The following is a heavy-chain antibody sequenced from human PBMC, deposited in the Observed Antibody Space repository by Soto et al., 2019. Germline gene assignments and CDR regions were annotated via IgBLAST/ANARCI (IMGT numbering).Heavy chain of an antibody. CDR2: IYYSGST. J-gene: IGHJ4*02. Sequence: SETLSLTCTVSGGSISSYYWSWIRQPPGKGLEWIGYIYYSGSTNYNPSLKSRVTISVDTSKNQFSLKLSSVTAADTAVYYCAREVLDGYFDYWGQGTLVTVSS. V-gene: IGHV4-59*01. D-gene: IGHD2-15*01. CDR3: AREVLDGYFDY. CDR1: GGSISSYY.